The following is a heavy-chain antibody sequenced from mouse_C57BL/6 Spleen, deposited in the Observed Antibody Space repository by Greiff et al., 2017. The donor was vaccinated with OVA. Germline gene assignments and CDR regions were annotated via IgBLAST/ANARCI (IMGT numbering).Heavy chain of an antibody. V-gene: IGHV5-4*03. CDR1: GFTFSSYA. CDR3: ARRYY. J-gene: IGHJ4*01. CDR2: SSDGGSYT. Sequence: EVKLVESGGGLVKPGGSLKLSCAASGFTFSSYAMSWVRQTPEKRLEWVATSSDGGSYTYYPDNVKGRFTISRDNAKNNLYLQMSHLKSEDTAMYYCARRYYWGQGTSVTVSS.